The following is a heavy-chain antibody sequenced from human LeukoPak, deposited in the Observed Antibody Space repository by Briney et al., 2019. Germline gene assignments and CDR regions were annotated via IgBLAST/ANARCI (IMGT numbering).Heavy chain of an antibody. CDR2: IGGSGGGT. J-gene: IGHJ3*02. Sequence: GGSLRLSCEASGFTFSGYSMSWVRQAPGKGLEWVSAIGGSGGGTYYADSVKGRFTISRDNSKNTLYLQMNSLRAEDTAVYYCAKDLSRPVWYSSGPTPDDAFDIWGQGTMVTVSS. D-gene: IGHD6-19*01. CDR3: AKDLSRPVWYSSGPTPDDAFDI. V-gene: IGHV3-23*01. CDR1: GFTFSGYS.